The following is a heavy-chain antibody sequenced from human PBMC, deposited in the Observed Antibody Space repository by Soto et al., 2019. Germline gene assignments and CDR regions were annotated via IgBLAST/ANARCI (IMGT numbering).Heavy chain of an antibody. D-gene: IGHD2-2*01. Sequence: HPGGSLRLSCAASGFTFSSYGMHWVRQAPGKGLEWVAVISYDGSNKYYADSVKGRFTISRDNSKNTLYLQMNSLRAEDTAVYYCAKDAQLGRCSSTSCYPEYFQHWGQGTLVTVSS. J-gene: IGHJ1*01. CDR1: GFTFSSYG. CDR2: ISYDGSNK. CDR3: AKDAQLGRCSSTSCYPEYFQH. V-gene: IGHV3-30*18.